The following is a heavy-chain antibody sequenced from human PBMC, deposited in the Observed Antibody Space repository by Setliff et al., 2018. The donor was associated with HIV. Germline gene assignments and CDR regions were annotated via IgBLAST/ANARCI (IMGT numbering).Heavy chain of an antibody. J-gene: IGHJ6*03. CDR1: GYTFTSPD. V-gene: IGHV1-8*02. CDR3: ARGAWYTSGWHSSRYMDV. CDR2: VNPKSGNT. D-gene: IGHD6-25*01. Sequence: ASVKVSCKASGYTFTSPDIYWVRQATGRGLEWMGWVNPKSGNTGYAQKFQGRVIMTRDTSISTVYMELRSLRSEDTAVYYCARGAWYTSGWHSSRYMDVWGKGTTVTVSS.